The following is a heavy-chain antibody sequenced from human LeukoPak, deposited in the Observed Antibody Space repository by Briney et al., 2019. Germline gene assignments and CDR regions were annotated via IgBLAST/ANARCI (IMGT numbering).Heavy chain of an antibody. J-gene: IGHJ5*02. Sequence: KTSETLSLTCTVSGGSISSYYWSWIRQPPGKGLEWIGYIYYSGSTNYNPSLKSRVTISVDTSKNQFSLKLSSVTAADTAVYYCARYWAGVGARPAKKYNWFDPWGQGTLVTVSS. CDR2: IYYSGST. CDR1: GGSISSYY. V-gene: IGHV4-59*01. CDR3: ARYWAGVGARPAKKYNWFDP. D-gene: IGHD1-26*01.